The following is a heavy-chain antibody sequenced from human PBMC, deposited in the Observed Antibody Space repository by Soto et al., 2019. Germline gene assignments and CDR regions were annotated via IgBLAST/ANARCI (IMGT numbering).Heavy chain of an antibody. CDR1: GFSLSTSGVG. Sequence: QITLKESGPTLVKPTQTLTLTCTFSGFSLSTSGVGVGWIRQPPGKALEWLALIYWDDDKRYSPSLKSRLTITKDTSXXQXVHXMTNMDPVDTATYYCAHRGNYDFWSGYYSDYYFDYWGQGTLVTVSS. V-gene: IGHV2-5*02. J-gene: IGHJ4*02. CDR2: IYWDDDK. D-gene: IGHD3-3*01. CDR3: AHRGNYDFWSGYYSDYYFDY.